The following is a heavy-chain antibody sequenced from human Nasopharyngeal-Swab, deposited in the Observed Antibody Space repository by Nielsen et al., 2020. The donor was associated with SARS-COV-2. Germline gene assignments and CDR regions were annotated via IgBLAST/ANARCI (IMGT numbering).Heavy chain of an antibody. D-gene: IGHD6-19*01. V-gene: IGHV3-15*01. J-gene: IGHJ6*02. CDR1: GFTFSNAW. CDR2: IKSKTDGGTT. Sequence: GGSLRLSCAASGFTFSNAWMSWVRQAPGKGLEWVGRIKSKTDGGTTDYAAPVKGRFTISRDDSKNTLYLQMSSLKTEDTAVYYCTTGSSGWYHYYYGMDVWGQGTTVTVSS. CDR3: TTGSSGWYHYYYGMDV.